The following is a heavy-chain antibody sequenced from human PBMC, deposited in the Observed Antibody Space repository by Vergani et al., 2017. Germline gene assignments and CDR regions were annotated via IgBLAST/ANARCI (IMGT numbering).Heavy chain of an antibody. CDR2: IIPIFGIA. CDR1: GGTFSSYA. Sequence: QVQLVQSGAEVKKPGSSVKVSCKASGGTFSSYAISWVRQAPGQGLEWMGGIIPIFGIANYAQKFQGRVTITADKSTSAAYMELSSLRSEDTAVYYCASSYPTGECEVSSGGFDYFDDWGQGTLVTVSS. J-gene: IGHJ4*02. V-gene: IGHV1-69*17. CDR3: ASSYPTGECEVSSGGFDYFDD. D-gene: IGHD6-19*01.